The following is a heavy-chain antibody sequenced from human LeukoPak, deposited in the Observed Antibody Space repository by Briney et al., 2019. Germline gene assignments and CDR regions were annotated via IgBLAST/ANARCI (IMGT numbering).Heavy chain of an antibody. CDR3: ASSGYYTNWFDP. D-gene: IGHD3-22*01. V-gene: IGHV4-30-4*01. Sequence: SETLSLTCTVSGGSISSGDYYWSWIRQPPGKGLEWIGYIYYSGSTYYNPSLKSRVTISVDTSKNQFSLKLSSVTAADTAAYYCASSGYYTNWFDPWGQGTLVTVSS. CDR2: IYYSGST. CDR1: GGSISSGDYY. J-gene: IGHJ5*02.